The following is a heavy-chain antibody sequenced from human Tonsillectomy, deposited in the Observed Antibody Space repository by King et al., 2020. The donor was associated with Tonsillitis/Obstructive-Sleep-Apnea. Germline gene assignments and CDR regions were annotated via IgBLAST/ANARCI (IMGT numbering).Heavy chain of an antibody. Sequence: QLQESGPGLVKPSGTLSLTCAVSGGSISSSNWWSWVRQPPGKGPEWIGEIYHSGSTNYNPSLKSRVTISVDKSKNQFSLKLSSVTAADTAVYYCARDRLYCSSTSCKRYYYYYYMDVWGKGTTVTVSS. CDR3: ARDRLYCSSTSCKRYYYYYYMDV. J-gene: IGHJ6*03. CDR2: IYHSGST. D-gene: IGHD2-2*01. V-gene: IGHV4-4*02. CDR1: GGSISSSNW.